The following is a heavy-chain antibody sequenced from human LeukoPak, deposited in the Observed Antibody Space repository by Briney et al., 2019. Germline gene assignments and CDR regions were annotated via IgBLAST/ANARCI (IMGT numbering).Heavy chain of an antibody. D-gene: IGHD3-10*01. CDR1: GDSVSNYSAA. CDR2: AYYRSKWYY. J-gene: IGHJ4*02. Sequence: SQTLSLTCALSGDSVSNYSAAWHWLRQSPSRGLEWLGRAYYRSKWYYDYAVSVKSRITINPDTSKNQFSLQLTSVTPEDTAVYYCARDRRGSAAAGILDYWGQGTLVTVSS. CDR3: ARDRRGSAAAGILDY. V-gene: IGHV6-1*01.